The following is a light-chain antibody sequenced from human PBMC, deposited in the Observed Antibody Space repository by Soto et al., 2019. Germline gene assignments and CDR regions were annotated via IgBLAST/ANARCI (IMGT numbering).Light chain of an antibody. V-gene: IGLV2-23*02. Sequence: QSALTQPASVSGSPGQSITISCTGTSGDIGRYDHVSWYQQHPGKAPKVMIYEVSKRPSGVSNRFSGSKSGNTASLTISGLQAEDEADYYCCSYAGGSIFDWVFSGGTKLTVL. J-gene: IGLJ3*02. CDR3: CSYAGGSIFDWV. CDR1: SGDIGRYDH. CDR2: EVS.